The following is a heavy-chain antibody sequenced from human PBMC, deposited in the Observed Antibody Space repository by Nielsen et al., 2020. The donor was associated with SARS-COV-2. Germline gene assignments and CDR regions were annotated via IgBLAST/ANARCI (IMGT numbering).Heavy chain of an antibody. V-gene: IGHV3-33*01. CDR1: GLPFSNNG. CDR2: IWYDGSNE. D-gene: IGHD3-22*01. J-gene: IGHJ4*02. CDR3: ARGSGYGASFDY. Sequence: GESLKISCAASGLPFSNNGMHWVRQAPGKGLEWVAVIWYDGSNEYYADSVKGRFTISRDNSKNTLYLQMNSLRAEDTAVYYCARGSGYGASFDYWGQGTLVTVSS.